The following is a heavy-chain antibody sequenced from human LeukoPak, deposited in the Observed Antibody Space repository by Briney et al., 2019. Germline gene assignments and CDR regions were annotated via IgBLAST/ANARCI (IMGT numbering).Heavy chain of an antibody. J-gene: IGHJ6*02. CDR3: ARGGPHSYYNGLDV. V-gene: IGHV4-59*01. Sequence: SETLSLTCTVSGGSISGYYWSWIRQPPGKGLELIGYIYYTGSTNYNPSLQSRVTISIDTSKKQFSLNLYSVSAADMAVYYCARGGPHSYYNGLDVWGLGTTVTVSS. CDR2: IYYTGST. CDR1: GGSISGYY. D-gene: IGHD3-10*01.